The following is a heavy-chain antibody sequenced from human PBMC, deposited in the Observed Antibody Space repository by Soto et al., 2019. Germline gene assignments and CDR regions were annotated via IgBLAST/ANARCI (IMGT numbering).Heavy chain of an antibody. CDR2: IIPIFGTA. J-gene: IGHJ4*02. D-gene: IGHD3-10*01. CDR3: ARGSSPPQYGSGSYPYDY. V-gene: IGHV1-69*13. Sequence: ASVKVSCKASGGTFSSYAISWVRQAPGQGLEWMGGIIPIFGTANYAQKFQGRVTITADESTSTAYMELSSLRSEDTAVYYCARGSSPPQYGSGSYPYDYWGQGTLVTVSS. CDR1: GGTFSSYA.